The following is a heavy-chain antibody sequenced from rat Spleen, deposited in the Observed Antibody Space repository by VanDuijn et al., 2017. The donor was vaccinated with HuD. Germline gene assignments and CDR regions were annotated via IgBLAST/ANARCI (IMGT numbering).Heavy chain of an antibody. D-gene: IGHD1-9*01. J-gene: IGHJ2*01. CDR3: TSSYYGYNSFFDY. CDR1: GFTFSNYG. V-gene: IGHV5-29*01. CDR2: ISYDGGST. Sequence: EVQLVESGGGLVQPGRSLKLSCAASGFTFSNYGMHWIRQAPTKGLEWVAYISYDGGSTYYRDPVKGRFTISRDNAKSTLYLQMNSLRSEDTATYYCTSSYYGYNSFFDYWGQGVMVTVSS.